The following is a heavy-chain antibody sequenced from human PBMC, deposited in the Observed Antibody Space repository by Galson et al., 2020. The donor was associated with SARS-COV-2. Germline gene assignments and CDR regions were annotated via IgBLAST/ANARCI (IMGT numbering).Heavy chain of an antibody. J-gene: IGHJ6*02. CDR2: ISYDGSNK. D-gene: IGHD6-6*01. Sequence: GGSLRLSCAASGFTFSSYGMHWVRQAPGKGLEWVAVISYDGSNKYYADSVKGRFTISRDNSKNTLYLQMNSLRAEDTAVYYCAKDHEGMECFEYSSSCFGMDVWGQGTTVTVSS. V-gene: IGHV3-30*18. CDR3: AKDHEGMECFEYSSSCFGMDV. CDR1: GFTFSSYG.